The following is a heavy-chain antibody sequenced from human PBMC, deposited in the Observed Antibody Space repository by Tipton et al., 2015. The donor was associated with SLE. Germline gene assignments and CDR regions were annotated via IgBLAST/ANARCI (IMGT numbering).Heavy chain of an antibody. CDR2: INHSGST. CDR3: ARGGYSYGPRGPFDI. CDR1: GGSFSGYY. D-gene: IGHD5-18*01. J-gene: IGHJ3*02. Sequence: TLSLTCAVYGGSFSGYYWSWIRQPPGKGLEWIGEINHSGSTNYNPSLKSRVTISVDTSKNQFSLKLSSVTAADTAVYYCARGGYSYGPRGPFDIWAKGQWSPSLQ. V-gene: IGHV4-34*01.